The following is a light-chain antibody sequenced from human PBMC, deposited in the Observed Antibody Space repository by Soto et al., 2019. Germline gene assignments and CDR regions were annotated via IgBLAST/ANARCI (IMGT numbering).Light chain of an antibody. CDR1: SSNLGAPYD. Sequence: QSVLTQPPSVSGAPGQTVITSCSGSSSNLGAPYDVNWFRQLPGTAPRLLIYGNNNRPSGVPDRFSGSKSGTSASLAITGLQAEDEADYYCQSYDSSQSGYVFGTGTKVTVL. CDR3: QSYDSSQSGYV. CDR2: GNN. J-gene: IGLJ1*01. V-gene: IGLV1-40*01.